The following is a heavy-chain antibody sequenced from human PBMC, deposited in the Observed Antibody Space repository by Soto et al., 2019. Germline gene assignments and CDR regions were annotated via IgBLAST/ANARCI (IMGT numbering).Heavy chain of an antibody. Sequence: EVQLVESGGGLVKPGGSLRLSCAASGFTFSNAWMNWVRQAPGKGLEWVGRIKSKTDGGTTDYAAPVKGRFTISREDSKNTLYLQMSSLKTEDTAVDYCTTDPWESGVGYFYYYGMDVWGQGTTVTVSS. V-gene: IGHV3-15*07. CDR3: TTDPWESGVGYFYYYGMDV. CDR1: GFTFSNAW. J-gene: IGHJ6*02. D-gene: IGHD3-22*01. CDR2: IKSKTDGGTT.